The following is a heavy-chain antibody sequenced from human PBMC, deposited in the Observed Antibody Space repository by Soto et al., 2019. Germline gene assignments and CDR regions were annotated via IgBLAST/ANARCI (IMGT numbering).Heavy chain of an antibody. J-gene: IGHJ6*03. Sequence: EVQLVESGGGLVKPGGSLRLSCAASGFTFSSYSMNWVRQAPGKGLEWVSSISSSSSYIYYADSVKGRFTISRDNAKNSLYLQMNSPRAEDTAVYYCASPVHQVGYCSGGSCYGHDYYMDVWGKGTTVTVSS. CDR1: GFTFSSYS. CDR2: ISSSSSYI. D-gene: IGHD2-15*01. V-gene: IGHV3-21*01. CDR3: ASPVHQVGYCSGGSCYGHDYYMDV.